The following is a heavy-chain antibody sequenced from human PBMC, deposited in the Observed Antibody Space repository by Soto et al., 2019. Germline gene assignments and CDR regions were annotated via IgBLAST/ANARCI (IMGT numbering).Heavy chain of an antibody. CDR2: IIPIFGTA. Sequence: GASVKVSCKASGGTFSSYAISWVRQAPGQGLEWMGGIIPIFGTANYAQKFQGRVTITADESTSTAYMELSSLRSEDTAVYYCARDSIVATTGTYYYYYGMDVWGQGTTVTVSS. V-gene: IGHV1-69*13. CDR1: GGTFSSYA. J-gene: IGHJ6*02. D-gene: IGHD5-12*01. CDR3: ARDSIVATTGTYYYYYGMDV.